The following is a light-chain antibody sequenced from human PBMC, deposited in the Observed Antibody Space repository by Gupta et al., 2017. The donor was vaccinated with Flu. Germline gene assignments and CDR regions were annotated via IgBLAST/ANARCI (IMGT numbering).Light chain of an antibody. Sequence: DAVLTKSKLSMRVTLGPPSAIYCRSSQNRVYDDGDNYLNWFHQKPGQSPRRLIYNGSNRDSGVPDRFSGSGTGTDFTLKISRVEAEDIGIYYCMQCEHWPRTFGQGTKLEIK. CDR2: NGS. V-gene: IGKV2-30*01. J-gene: IGKJ2*02. CDR3: MQCEHWPRT. CDR1: QNRVYDDGDNY.